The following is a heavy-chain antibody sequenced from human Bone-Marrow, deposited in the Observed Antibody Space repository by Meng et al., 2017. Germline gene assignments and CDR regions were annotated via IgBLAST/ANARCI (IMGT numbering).Heavy chain of an antibody. CDR1: SYTFIGYY. Sequence: VQLVQYGAGVKKPVAAVQVSCKSSSYTFIGYYMHWVRQARGEGLEWMGRIKPDSGGTNYAQKFEGRVTMTRETYISTAYMELSRLRTDDKAVYYCAREHDVDTARGDYWGQGTLVTVSS. CDR2: IKPDSGGT. CDR3: AREHDVDTARGDY. V-gene: IGHV1-2*06. D-gene: IGHD5-18*01. J-gene: IGHJ4*02.